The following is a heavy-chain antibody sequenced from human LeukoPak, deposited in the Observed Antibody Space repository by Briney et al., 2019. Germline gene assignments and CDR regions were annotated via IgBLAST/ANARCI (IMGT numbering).Heavy chain of an antibody. CDR3: ARGGIVGSRTNWFDP. D-gene: IGHD1-26*01. Sequence: SETLSLTCTVSGGSISSSSYYWGWIRQPPGKGLEWIGSIYYSGSTYYNPSLKSRVTISLDTSMSQFSLKLTSVTPADTAVYYCARGGIVGSRTNWFDPWGQGILVTVSS. CDR2: IYYSGST. J-gene: IGHJ5*02. V-gene: IGHV4-39*07. CDR1: GGSISSSSYY.